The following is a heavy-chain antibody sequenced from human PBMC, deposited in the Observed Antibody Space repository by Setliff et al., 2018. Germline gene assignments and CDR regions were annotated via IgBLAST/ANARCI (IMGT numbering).Heavy chain of an antibody. D-gene: IGHD2-21*02. V-gene: IGHV3-11*05. J-gene: IGHJ6*02. Sequence: GGSLRLSCAASGFTFSDYYMSWIRQAPGKGLEWVSYISSSSSYTNYADSVKGRFTISRDNAKNSLYLQMNSLRAEDTAVYYCARGGGDSYYYGMDVWGQGTTVTVSS. CDR3: ARGGGDSYYYGMDV. CDR1: GFTFSDYY. CDR2: ISSSSSYT.